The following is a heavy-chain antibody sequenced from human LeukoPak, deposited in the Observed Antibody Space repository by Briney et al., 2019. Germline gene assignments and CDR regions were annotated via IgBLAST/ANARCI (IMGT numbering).Heavy chain of an antibody. CDR3: VRKGEKYGDYDY. D-gene: IGHD4-17*01. Sequence: ASVKVSCKASGSPFTGYYLHWVRQAPGQGLEWMGWILPSSGGPYYAQKFQGRITMSRDTSISTAYMELSSLTSDDTAVYYCVRKGEKYGDYDYWGQGALITVSS. J-gene: IGHJ4*02. V-gene: IGHV1-2*02. CDR2: ILPSSGGP. CDR1: GSPFTGYY.